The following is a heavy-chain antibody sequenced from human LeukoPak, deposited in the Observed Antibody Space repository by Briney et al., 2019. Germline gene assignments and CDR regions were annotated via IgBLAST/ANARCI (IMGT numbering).Heavy chain of an antibody. CDR3: ARFGGLRSFEH. J-gene: IGHJ4*02. CDR2: ISGSGGST. D-gene: IGHD3-10*01. V-gene: IGHV3-23*01. Sequence: PGGSLRLSCAASGFTFSSYAMSWVRQAPGKGLEWVSAISGSGGSTYYVDSVKGRFTISRDNSKNTLYLQMNSLRAEDTAVYYCARFGGLRSFEHWGQGTLVTVSS. CDR1: GFTFSSYA.